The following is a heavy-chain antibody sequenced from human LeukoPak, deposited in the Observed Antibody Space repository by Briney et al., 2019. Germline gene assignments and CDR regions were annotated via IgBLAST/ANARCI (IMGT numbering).Heavy chain of an antibody. D-gene: IGHD6-13*01. J-gene: IGHJ4*02. CDR2: IYYSGST. CDR3: ARFSAAGFDY. V-gene: IGHV4-31*03. CDR1: GGSISSGGYY. Sequence: PSETQSLTCTVSGGSISSGGYYWSWIRQHPGKGLEWIGYIYYSGSTNYNPSLKSRVTMSVDTSTNQFSLKLSSVTAADTAVYYCARFSAAGFDYWGQGTLVTVSS.